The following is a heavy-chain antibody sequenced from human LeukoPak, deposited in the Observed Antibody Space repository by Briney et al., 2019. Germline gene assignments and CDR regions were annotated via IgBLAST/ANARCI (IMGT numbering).Heavy chain of an antibody. CDR3: AREWEPEVGYLDY. V-gene: IGHV1-69*05. CDR1: GGTFSSYA. CDR2: IIPIFGTA. J-gene: IGHJ4*02. D-gene: IGHD1-26*01. Sequence: SVKVSCKASGGTFSSYAISWVRQAPGQGLERMGGIIPIFGTANYAQKFQGRVTITTDESTSTAYMELSSLRSEDTAVYYCAREWEPEVGYLDYWGQGTLVTVSS.